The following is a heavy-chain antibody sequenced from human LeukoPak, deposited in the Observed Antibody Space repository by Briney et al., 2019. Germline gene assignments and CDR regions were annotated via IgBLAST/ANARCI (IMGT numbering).Heavy chain of an antibody. CDR3: AREAYCGGPSCFAVNYMDV. V-gene: IGHV3-7*01. D-gene: IGHD2-21*01. J-gene: IGHJ6*03. Sequence: LGGSLRLSCVASGSGFTFSEYWMGWVRQAPGERLEWVANIKGDGSETYYVDSVTGRFSVSRDNSNNSVYLHMNSLRGDDTALYRCAREAYCGGPSCFAVNYMDVWGKGTTVTVSS. CDR2: IKGDGSET. CDR1: GSGFTFSEYW.